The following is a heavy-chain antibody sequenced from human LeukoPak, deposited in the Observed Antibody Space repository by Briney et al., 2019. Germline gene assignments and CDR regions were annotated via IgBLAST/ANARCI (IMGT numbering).Heavy chain of an antibody. CDR2: GGVTGNT. Sequence: GGSLRLSCAASGFSFNAYAMSWVRQAPGKGLGWVSSGGVTGNTYYSDSVMGRFTISRDSSKNTLYLQMNSLRAEDTAVYYCAKRSPRGTYYFDSWGQGALVTVSS. CDR3: AKRSPRGTYYFDS. V-gene: IGHV3-23*01. CDR1: GFSFNAYA. J-gene: IGHJ4*02. D-gene: IGHD1-26*01.